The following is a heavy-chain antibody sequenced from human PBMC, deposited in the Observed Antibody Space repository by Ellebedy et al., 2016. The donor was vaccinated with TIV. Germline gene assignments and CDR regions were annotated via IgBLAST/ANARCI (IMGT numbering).Heavy chain of an antibody. J-gene: IGHJ4*02. CDR1: GFSFSSYG. Sequence: GESLKISCAASGFSFSSYGMQWVRQAPGKGLEWVAVISDDGSHKYYADSVKGRFTISRDNSKNTLYLQMSSLRAEDTAVYYCSFKGVATRVYWGQGTLVTVSS. D-gene: IGHD4-23*01. CDR3: SFKGVATRVY. CDR2: ISDDGSHK. V-gene: IGHV3-30*03.